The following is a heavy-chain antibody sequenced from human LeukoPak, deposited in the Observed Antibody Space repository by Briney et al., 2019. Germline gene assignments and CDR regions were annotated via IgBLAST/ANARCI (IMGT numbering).Heavy chain of an antibody. D-gene: IGHD3-22*01. Sequence: PGGSLNLSCAASGFTVSSNYMSWVRQAPGKGLEWVSVIYSGGSTYYADSVKGRFTISRDNSKNTLYLQMNSLRAEDTAVYYCARDRGSGYYDYWGQGTLVTVSS. CDR2: IYSGGST. CDR3: ARDRGSGYYDY. V-gene: IGHV3-53*01. CDR1: GFTVSSNY. J-gene: IGHJ4*02.